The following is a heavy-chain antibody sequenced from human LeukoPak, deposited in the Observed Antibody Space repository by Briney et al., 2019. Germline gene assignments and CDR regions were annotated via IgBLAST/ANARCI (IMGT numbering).Heavy chain of an antibody. Sequence: PGGSLRLSCAASGFTFSSYWMSWVRQAPGKGLEWVANIKQDGSEKYYVDSVKGRFTISRDNAKNSLYLQMNSLRAEDTAVYYCARYCSSTSCYRGVNNWFDPWGQGTLVTVSS. V-gene: IGHV3-7*01. CDR1: GFTFSSYW. CDR3: ARYCSSTSCYRGVNNWFDP. CDR2: IKQDGSEK. J-gene: IGHJ5*02. D-gene: IGHD2-2*02.